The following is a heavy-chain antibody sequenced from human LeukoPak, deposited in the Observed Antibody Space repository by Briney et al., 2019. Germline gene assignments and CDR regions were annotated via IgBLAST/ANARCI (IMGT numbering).Heavy chain of an antibody. Sequence: SETLSLTCTVSGGSIGTYYWSWIRQPPGKGLEWIGYIYYSGSTNYNPSLKSRVSISVDTSKNQFSLKLTSVTAADTAVYYCARDLSPYVWGTYRHHAFDIWGQGTMVTVSS. V-gene: IGHV4-59*01. J-gene: IGHJ3*02. D-gene: IGHD3-16*02. CDR2: IYYSGST. CDR3: ARDLSPYVWGTYRHHAFDI. CDR1: GGSIGTYY.